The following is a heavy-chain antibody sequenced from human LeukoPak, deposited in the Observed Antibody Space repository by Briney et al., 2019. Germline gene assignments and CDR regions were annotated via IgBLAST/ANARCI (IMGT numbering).Heavy chain of an antibody. CDR1: GFTFSNFA. J-gene: IGHJ6*02. V-gene: IGHV4-59*01. Sequence: GSLRLSCAASGFTFSNFAMSWIRQPPGKGLEWIGYIYYSGSTNYNPSLKSRVTISVDTSKNQFSLKLSSVTAADTAVYYCARSFRYTPYGMDVWGQGTTVTVSS. CDR3: ARSFRYTPYGMDV. D-gene: IGHD2-15*01. CDR2: IYYSGST.